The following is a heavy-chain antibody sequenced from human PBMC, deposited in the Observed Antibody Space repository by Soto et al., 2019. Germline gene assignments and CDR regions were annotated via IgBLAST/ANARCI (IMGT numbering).Heavy chain of an antibody. CDR3: ARDREEWLVSNWFEP. J-gene: IGHJ5*02. CDR2: ISFDGNNK. Sequence: QVQLVESGGGVVQPGRSLRLSCTASGFSFSAYAMHWVRQAPGKGLEWVAFISFDGNNKFYTDSVKGRFTISRDNSQNPLYLQMNSLRAEATALYYCARDREEWLVSNWFEPWGQGTLVTVSS. V-gene: IGHV3-30-3*01. D-gene: IGHD6-19*01. CDR1: GFSFSAYA.